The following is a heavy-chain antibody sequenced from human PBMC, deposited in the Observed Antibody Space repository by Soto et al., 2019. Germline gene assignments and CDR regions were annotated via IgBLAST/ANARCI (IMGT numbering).Heavy chain of an antibody. V-gene: IGHV3-33*01. CDR2: IWYDGSQK. CDR3: ARDRGSYYYGLDV. CDR1: GFTFSTYG. Sequence: PGGSLRLSCAASGFTFSTYGMHWVRQAPGKGLEWVAVIWYDGSQKYSADSVKGRFTISRDNSKNTLYLLMNSLRVEDTALYYCARDRGSYYYGLDVWGQGTTVT. J-gene: IGHJ6*02. D-gene: IGHD3-10*01.